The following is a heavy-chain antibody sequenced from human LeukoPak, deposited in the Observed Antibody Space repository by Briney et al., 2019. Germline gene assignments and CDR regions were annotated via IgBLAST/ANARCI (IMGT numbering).Heavy chain of an antibody. CDR1: GYSISSGYY. D-gene: IGHD6-13*01. J-gene: IGHJ3*02. CDR2: IYHSGST. CDR3: ARHSTSSTTDAFDI. Sequence: SETLSLTCAVSGYSISSGYYWGWIRQPPGKGLEWIGSIYHSGSTYYNPSLKSRVTISVDTSKNQFSLKLSSVTAADTAVCYCARHSTSSTTDAFDIWGQGTMVTVSS. V-gene: IGHV4-38-2*01.